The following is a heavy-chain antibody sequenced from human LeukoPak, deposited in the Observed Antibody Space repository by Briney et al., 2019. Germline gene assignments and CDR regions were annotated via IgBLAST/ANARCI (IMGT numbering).Heavy chain of an antibody. CDR3: ARDAHWGLGWFDP. J-gene: IGHJ5*02. Sequence: SETLSLTCTVSGGSISSGDYYWSWIRQPPGKGLEWTGYIYYSGSTYYNPSLKGRVTISVDTSKNQFSLKLSSVTAADTAVYYCARDAHWGLGWFDPWGQGTLVTVSS. D-gene: IGHD7-27*01. CDR1: GGSISSGDYY. CDR2: IYYSGST. V-gene: IGHV4-30-4*08.